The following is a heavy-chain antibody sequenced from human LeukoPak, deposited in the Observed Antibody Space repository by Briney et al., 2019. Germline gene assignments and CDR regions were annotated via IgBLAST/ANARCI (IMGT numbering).Heavy chain of an antibody. CDR1: GFTFSSYG. J-gene: IGHJ4*02. CDR2: IRYDGSNK. CDR3: ANIDCSSTSCSKTDYYFDY. V-gene: IGHV3-30*02. Sequence: GGSLRLSCAASGFTFSSYGMHWVRQAPGKGLEWVALIRYDGSNKYYADSVKGRFTISRDNSKNTLYLQMNSLRAEDTAVYYCANIDCSSTSCSKTDYYFDYWGQGTLVSVSS. D-gene: IGHD2-2*01.